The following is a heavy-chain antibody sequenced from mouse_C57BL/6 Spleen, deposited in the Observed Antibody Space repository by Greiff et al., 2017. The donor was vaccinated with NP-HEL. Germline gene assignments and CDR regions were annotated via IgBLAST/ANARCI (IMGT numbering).Heavy chain of an antibody. D-gene: IGHD2-14*01. CDR2: IDPADGTT. CDR1: GFDISSTY. J-gene: IGHJ4*01. Sequence: EVKLQESVAELVRPGASVKFSCTASGFDISSTYMPWVKQRPEQGLEWIGRIDPADGTTNYPPKFQGKATITADTSSNTAYLQLSSLTSEDTAIYYCARRVRVCAMDYWGQGTSVTVSS. V-gene: IGHV14-3*01. CDR3: ARRVRVCAMDY.